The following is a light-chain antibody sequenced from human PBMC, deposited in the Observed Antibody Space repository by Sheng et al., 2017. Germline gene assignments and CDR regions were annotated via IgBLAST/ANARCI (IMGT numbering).Light chain of an antibody. V-gene: IGLV3-21*03. CDR1: NIGSKG. Sequence: SYVLTQAPSVSVAPGKTARITCGGNNIGSKGVNWFQQRPGQAPVLVVYDDRDRPSGVPERFSGSNSGNTATLTISSVEAGDEADYYCQVWDSTSVSFVFGTRTTVTVL. CDR2: DDR. J-gene: IGLJ1*01. CDR3: QVWDSTSVSFV.